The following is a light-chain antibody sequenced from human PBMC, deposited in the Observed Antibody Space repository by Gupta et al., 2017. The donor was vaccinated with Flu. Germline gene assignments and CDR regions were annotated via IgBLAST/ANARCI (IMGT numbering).Light chain of an antibody. CDR3: GADHGSGSNFVYV. CDR2: VGTGGNVG. V-gene: IGLV9-49*01. Sequence: LSSCYSNYKVDWYQQRPGKMPRFVMRVGTGGNVGSKGDGIPDRFSVLGSGLNRYLTIKNIQEEDESDYHCGADHGSGSNFVYVFGTGTKVTVL. CDR1: SCYSNYK. J-gene: IGLJ1*01.